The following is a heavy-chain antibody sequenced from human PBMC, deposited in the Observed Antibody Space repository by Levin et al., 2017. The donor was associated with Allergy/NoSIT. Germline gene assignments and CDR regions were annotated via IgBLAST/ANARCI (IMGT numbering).Heavy chain of an antibody. Sequence: ASVKVSCKASRYIFSDYFIHWVRQAPGQGLEWMGWINPHSGDTKYAQEFQGRVTMTRDTSISTAYMELTRLTSDDTAVYYCARDLYNDDSVFGYWGQGTLVNVYS. CDR1: RYIFSDYF. CDR2: INPHSGDT. V-gene: IGHV1-2*02. J-gene: IGHJ4*02. CDR3: ARDLYNDDSVFGY. D-gene: IGHD3-22*01.